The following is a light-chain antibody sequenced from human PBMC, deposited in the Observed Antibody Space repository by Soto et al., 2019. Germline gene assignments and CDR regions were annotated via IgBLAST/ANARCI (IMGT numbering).Light chain of an antibody. Sequence: DIQIIRSSSSLSASVGDRVTITCQASRDIGKFLNWFQEKPGKAPKLLIYDASNLQTGVPSRFSGSGSGTDFTFTISSLQPEDFATYYCQRYDSLPPTFGQGTRLEI. CDR3: QRYDSLPPT. V-gene: IGKV1-33*01. CDR2: DAS. CDR1: RDIGKF. J-gene: IGKJ5*01.